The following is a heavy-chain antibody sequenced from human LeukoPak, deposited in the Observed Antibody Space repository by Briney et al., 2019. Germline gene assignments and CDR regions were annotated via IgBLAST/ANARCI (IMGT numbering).Heavy chain of an antibody. V-gene: IGHV3-21*01. CDR3: AREAGEFWSGYYTSARARYFDY. CDR1: GFTFSSYS. Sequence: PGGSLRLSCAASGFTFSSYSMNWVRQAPGKGLEWVSSISSSSSYIYYADSVKGRFTISRDNAKNSMYLRMNGLRAEDTAVYYCAREAGEFWSGYYTSARARYFDYWGQGTLVTVSS. D-gene: IGHD3-3*01. J-gene: IGHJ4*02. CDR2: ISSSSSYI.